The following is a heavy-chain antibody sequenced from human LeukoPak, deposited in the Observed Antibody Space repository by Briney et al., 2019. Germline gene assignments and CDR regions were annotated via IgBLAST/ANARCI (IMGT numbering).Heavy chain of an antibody. CDR1: GYTFTSYG. J-gene: IGHJ4*02. CDR3: ARDRASGWYFVNDY. CDR2: ISAYNGNT. Sequence: EASVKVSCKASGYTFTSYGISWVRQAPGQGLEWMGWISAYNGNTNYAQKLQGRVTMTTDTSTSTAYMELRSLRSDDTAVYYCARDRASGWYFVNDYWGQGTLVTVSS. D-gene: IGHD6-19*01. V-gene: IGHV1-18*01.